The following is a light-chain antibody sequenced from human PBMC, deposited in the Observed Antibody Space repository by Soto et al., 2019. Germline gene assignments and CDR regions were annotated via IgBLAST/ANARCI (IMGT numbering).Light chain of an antibody. CDR1: SSNIGSNY. Sequence: QSVLTQPPSASGTPGQRVTISCSGSSSNIGSNYVYWYQQLPGTAPKLLIYRNNQRPSGGTDRFSGSKSGTSASLAISGLRSEDEADYYCAAWEDSRSGYVFGPGTKLTVL. V-gene: IGLV1-47*01. CDR3: AAWEDSRSGYV. J-gene: IGLJ1*01. CDR2: RNN.